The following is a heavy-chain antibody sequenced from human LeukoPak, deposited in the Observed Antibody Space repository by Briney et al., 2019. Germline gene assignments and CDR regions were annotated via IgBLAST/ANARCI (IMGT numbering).Heavy chain of an antibody. D-gene: IGHD3-22*01. V-gene: IGHV1-18*01. CDR3: ARVGGDYYDRSGYYPLDY. CDR1: GYTFTSYG. Sequence: ASVKVSCKASGYTFTSYGISWVRQAPGQGLEWMGWITTDNGNTVQGRLSMTTDTPTNTAYMELNSLTSDDTAVYYCARVGGDYYDRSGYYPLDYWGQGTLVTVSS. CDR2: ITTDNGNT. J-gene: IGHJ4*02.